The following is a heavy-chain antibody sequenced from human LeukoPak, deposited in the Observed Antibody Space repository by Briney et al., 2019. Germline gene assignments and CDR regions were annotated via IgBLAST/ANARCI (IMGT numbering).Heavy chain of an antibody. CDR2: IKQDGSEK. D-gene: IGHD6-19*01. J-gene: IGHJ4*02. Sequence: PGGSLRLSCAASGFTFSSDWMSWVRQAPGKGREWVANIKQDGSEKYYVDSVKGRFTISRDNAKNSLYLQMNSLRAEDTAVYYCARELFSIAVAGEGYFDYWGQGTLVTVSS. V-gene: IGHV3-7*01. CDR3: ARELFSIAVAGEGYFDY. CDR1: GFTFSSDW.